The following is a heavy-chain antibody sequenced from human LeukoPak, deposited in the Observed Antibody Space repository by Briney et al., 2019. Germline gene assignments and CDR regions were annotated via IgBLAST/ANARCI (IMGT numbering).Heavy chain of an antibody. Sequence: ASVKVSCKASGYTFTSYGISWVRQAPGQGLEWMGWISAYNGNTNYAQKFQGRVTMTRDTSTSTVYMELSSLRSEDTAVYYCAREYGSSWYDYWGQGTLVTVSS. V-gene: IGHV1-18*01. D-gene: IGHD6-13*01. CDR1: GYTFTSYG. CDR3: AREYGSSWYDY. J-gene: IGHJ4*02. CDR2: ISAYNGNT.